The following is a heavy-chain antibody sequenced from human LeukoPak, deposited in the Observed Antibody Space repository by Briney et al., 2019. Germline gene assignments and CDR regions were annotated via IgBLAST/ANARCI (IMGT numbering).Heavy chain of an antibody. CDR2: ISSSSSTI. CDR1: GFTLSSYS. Sequence: GGSLRLSCAASGFTLSSYSMNWVRQAPGKGLEWVSYISSSSSTIYYADSVKGRFTISRDNAKNSLYLQMNSLRAEDTAVYYCARDPRYYDSSEGFDYWGQGTLVTVSS. D-gene: IGHD3-22*01. V-gene: IGHV3-48*01. J-gene: IGHJ4*02. CDR3: ARDPRYYDSSEGFDY.